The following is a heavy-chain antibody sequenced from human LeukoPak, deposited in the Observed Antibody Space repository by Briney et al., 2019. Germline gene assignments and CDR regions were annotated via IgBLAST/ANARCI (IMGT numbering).Heavy chain of an antibody. CDR1: GGSISSYY. CDR2: IYYSGST. CDR3: ARTQEMAELVYYFDY. J-gene: IGHJ4*02. V-gene: IGHV4-59*08. D-gene: IGHD5-24*01. Sequence: PSETLSLTCTVSGGSISSYYWSWIRQPPGKGLEWIGYIYYSGSTNYNPSLKSRVTISVDTSKNQFSLKLSSVTAADTAVYYCARTQEMAELVYYFDYWGQGTLVTVSS.